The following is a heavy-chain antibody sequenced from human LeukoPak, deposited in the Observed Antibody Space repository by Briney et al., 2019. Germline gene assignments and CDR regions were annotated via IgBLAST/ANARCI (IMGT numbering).Heavy chain of an antibody. Sequence: PGESLRLSCVLSGLTFSDAWMSWVRQAPGKGLEWVGRIRNDRITDYAAPVQGRFSISRDNSKNTFYLQMNSLRTEDTGMYCXXXXXXXXXVDYWGQGTLVTVSS. J-gene: IGHJ4*02. CDR1: GLTFSDAW. V-gene: IGHV3-15*01. CDR2: IRNDRIT. CDR3: XXXXXXXXVDY.